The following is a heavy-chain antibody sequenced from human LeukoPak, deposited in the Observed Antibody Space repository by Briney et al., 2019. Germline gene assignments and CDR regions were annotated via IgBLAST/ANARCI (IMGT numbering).Heavy chain of an antibody. J-gene: IGHJ4*02. D-gene: IGHD2-8*01. CDR3: AKVKSNGYFDY. CDR1: GFTFTTYA. V-gene: IGHV3-23*01. CDR2: ISNDGGDT. Sequence: GGSLRLSCAASGFTFTTYAMSWVRQAPGMGLEWVSTISNDGGDTYYADSVKGRFTISRDNSKNTLYLQMNSLRAEDTAVYYCAKVKSNGYFDYWGQGTLVTVSS.